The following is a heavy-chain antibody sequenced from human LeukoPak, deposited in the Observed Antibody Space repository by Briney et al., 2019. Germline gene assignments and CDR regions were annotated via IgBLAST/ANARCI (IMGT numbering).Heavy chain of an antibody. CDR3: ARGFDYYDSSGYSGTGGDAFDI. D-gene: IGHD3-22*01. CDR2: IYYSGST. Sequence: PSETLSLTCTVSGGSISSSSYYWGWIRQPPGKGLEWMGSIYYSGSTYYNPSLKSRVTISVDTSKNQFSLKLSSVTAADTAVYYCARGFDYYDSSGYSGTGGDAFDIWGQGTMVTVSS. V-gene: IGHV4-39*07. J-gene: IGHJ3*02. CDR1: GGSISSSSYY.